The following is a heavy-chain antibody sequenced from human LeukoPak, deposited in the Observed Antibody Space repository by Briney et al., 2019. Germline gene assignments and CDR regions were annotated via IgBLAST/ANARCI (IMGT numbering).Heavy chain of an antibody. CDR1: GYTFTSYD. CDR2: MNPNSGNT. Sequence: GASVKVSCKASGYTFTSYDINWVRQATGQGLEWMGWMNPNSGNTGCAQKFQGRVTITRNTSISTAYMELSSLRSEDTALYYCAKDAGDSSLDDAFDIWGQGTMVTVSS. V-gene: IGHV1-8*03. J-gene: IGHJ3*02. D-gene: IGHD3-22*01. CDR3: AKDAGDSSLDDAFDI.